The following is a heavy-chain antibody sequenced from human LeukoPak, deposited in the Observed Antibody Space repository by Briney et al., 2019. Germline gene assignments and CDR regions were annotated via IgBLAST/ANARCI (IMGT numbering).Heavy chain of an antibody. J-gene: IGHJ4*02. CDR2: TTNRANSYTT. CDR1: GLTFGDYA. Sequence: GGSLRLSCTASGLTFGDYAMSWVRQAPGKGLEWVGRTTNRANSYTTEYAASVKGRFTISRDDSKNSLHLQMNSLKIEDTAVYYCARDHYGVQYYYWGQGTLVTVSS. D-gene: IGHD4-17*01. CDR3: ARDHYGVQYYY. V-gene: IGHV3-72*01.